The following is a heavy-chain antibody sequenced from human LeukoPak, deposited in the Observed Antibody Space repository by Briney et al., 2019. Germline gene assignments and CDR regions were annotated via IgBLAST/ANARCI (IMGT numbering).Heavy chain of an antibody. CDR1: GFTVSTNY. V-gene: IGHV3-53*01. D-gene: IGHD5-18*01. CDR3: AREGQSTAFDY. J-gene: IGHJ4*02. CDR2: IYSGGST. Sequence: PGGSLRLSCAASGFTVSTNYMNWVRQAPGKGLEWVSIIYSGGSTYYAGSVKGRFTISRDNSKNTLYLQMNSLRAEDTAMYYCAREGQSTAFDYWGQGTLVTVSS.